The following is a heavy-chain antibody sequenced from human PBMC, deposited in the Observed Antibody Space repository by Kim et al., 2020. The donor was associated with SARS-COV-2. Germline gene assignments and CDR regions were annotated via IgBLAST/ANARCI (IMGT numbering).Heavy chain of an antibody. Sequence: TTYNPSRTSRVTISVDTSKNQFSLKLSSVTAADTAVYYCASSGYDYYFDYWGQGTLVTVSS. CDR3: ASSGYDYYFDY. V-gene: IGHV4-4*09. D-gene: IGHD5-12*01. CDR2: T. J-gene: IGHJ4*02.